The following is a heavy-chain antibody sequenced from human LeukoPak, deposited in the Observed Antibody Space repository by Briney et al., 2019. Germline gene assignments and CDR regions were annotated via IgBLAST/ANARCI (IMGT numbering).Heavy chain of an antibody. CDR1: GYTFTGYY. J-gene: IGHJ4*02. Sequence: GASVKVSCKASGYTFTGYYMHWVRQAPGQGLEWMGWINPNSGGTNYAQKLQGRVTMTRDTSISTAYMELSRLRSDDTAVYYCARMLIDYGDYSFDYWGQGTLVTVSS. V-gene: IGHV1-2*02. CDR3: ARMLIDYGDYSFDY. CDR2: INPNSGGT. D-gene: IGHD4-17*01.